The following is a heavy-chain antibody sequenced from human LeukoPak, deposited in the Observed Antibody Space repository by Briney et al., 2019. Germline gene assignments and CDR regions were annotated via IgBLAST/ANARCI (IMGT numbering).Heavy chain of an antibody. CDR1: GYTFTSYG. V-gene: IGHV1-18*01. CDR3: ARGPRPIMVRGGEDFDY. Sequence: GASVKVSCKASGYTFTSYGISWVRQAPGQRLEWMGWISAYNGNTNYAQKLQGRVTMTTDTSTSTAYMELRSLRSDDTAVYYCARGPRPIMVRGGEDFDYWGQGTLVTVSS. CDR2: ISAYNGNT. J-gene: IGHJ4*02. D-gene: IGHD3-10*01.